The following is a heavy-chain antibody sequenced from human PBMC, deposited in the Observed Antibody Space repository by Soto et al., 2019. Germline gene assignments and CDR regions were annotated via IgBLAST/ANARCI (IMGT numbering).Heavy chain of an antibody. J-gene: IGHJ6*02. CDR3: ARPRTPTDFWSGYFREYGMDV. CDR1: GYTFTSYD. V-gene: IGHV1-8*01. CDR2: MNPNSGNK. D-gene: IGHD3-3*01. Sequence: ASVKVSCKASGYTFTSYDINWVRQATGQGLEWMGWMNPNSGNKGYAQKFQGRVTMTRNTSISTAYMELSSLRSEDTAVYYCARPRTPTDFWSGYFREYGMDVWGQGTSVTVSS.